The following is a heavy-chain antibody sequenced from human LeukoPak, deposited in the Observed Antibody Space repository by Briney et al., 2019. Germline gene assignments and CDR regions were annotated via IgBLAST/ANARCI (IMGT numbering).Heavy chain of an antibody. J-gene: IGHJ4*02. CDR3: ARGIAVAGTDS. CDR1: GSTFSTDA. V-gene: IGHV3-74*01. CDR2: INSDGYSI. D-gene: IGHD6-19*01. Sequence: GGSLRLSCAAFGSTFSTDAMHWVRQAPGKGLVWLARINSDGYSISYADSVKGRFTISRDNAKNTLYLQMNSLGVEDTAMYYCARGIAVAGTDSWGQGTLVTVSS.